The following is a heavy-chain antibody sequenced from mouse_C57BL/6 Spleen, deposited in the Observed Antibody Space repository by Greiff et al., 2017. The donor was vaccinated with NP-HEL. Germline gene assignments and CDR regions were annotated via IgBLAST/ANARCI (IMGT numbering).Heavy chain of an antibody. Sequence: EVHLVESGGGLVKPGGSLKLSCAASGFTFSDYGMHWVRQAPEKGLEWVAYISSGSSTIYYADTVKGRFTISRVNAKNTLFLQMTSLRSEDTAMYYCAGTYCYGSSNAMDYWGQGTSVTVSS. CDR3: AGTYCYGSSNAMDY. V-gene: IGHV5-17*01. J-gene: IGHJ4*01. CDR2: ISSGSSTI. CDR1: GFTFSDYG. D-gene: IGHD1-1*01.